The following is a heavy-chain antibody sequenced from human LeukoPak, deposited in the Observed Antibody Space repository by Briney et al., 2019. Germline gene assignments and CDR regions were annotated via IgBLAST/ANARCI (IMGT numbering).Heavy chain of an antibody. CDR2: IYPSDSAT. CDR3: ARPLQGIVGATGLDY. J-gene: IGHJ4*02. Sequence: GESLNISCQGSEYTFATYWIAWLRQIPGKGLKRMGTIYPSDSATRYSTSFKGQVTISADKSIKTAYRQGSSLKSSDTAMYYWARPLQGIVGATGLDYWGQGTLVTVSS. D-gene: IGHD1-26*01. V-gene: IGHV5-51*01. CDR1: EYTFATYW.